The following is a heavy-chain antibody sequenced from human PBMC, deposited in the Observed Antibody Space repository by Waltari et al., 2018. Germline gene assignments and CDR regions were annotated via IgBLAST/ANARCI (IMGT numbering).Heavy chain of an antibody. V-gene: IGHV4-31*03. D-gene: IGHD3-10*01. CDR1: GGSISSGGYY. CDR2: IYYSGST. CDR3: TRLYGHVMNRRSYFDW. J-gene: IGHJ4*01. Sequence: QVQLQESGPGLVKPSQTLSLTCTVSGGSISSGGYYWSWIRQHPGKGLEWIGYIYYSGSTYYNPSLKSRVTISLDTSTNQVSLRVAAVTAADTAVYYCTRLYGHVMNRRSYFDWWGHGTLVTVSS.